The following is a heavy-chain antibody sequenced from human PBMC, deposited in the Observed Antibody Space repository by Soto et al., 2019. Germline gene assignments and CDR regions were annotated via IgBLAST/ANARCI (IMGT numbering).Heavy chain of an antibody. CDR3: AKEHGDDFYI. Sequence: QVQLVESGGGVVQPGRSLRLSCAASGFTFSSYGMHWVRQAPGKGLEWVAVISYDGSNKYYADSVKGRFTISRDNSKNTLYLQMNSRRAEDTAVYYCAKEHGDDFYIWGQGTMVTVSS. CDR1: GFTFSSYG. V-gene: IGHV3-30*18. CDR2: ISYDGSNK. J-gene: IGHJ3*02.